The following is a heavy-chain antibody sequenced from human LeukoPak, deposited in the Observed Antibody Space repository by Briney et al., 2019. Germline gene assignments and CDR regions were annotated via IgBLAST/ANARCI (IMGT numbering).Heavy chain of an antibody. D-gene: IGHD3-3*02. CDR3: ARDRLGPSFSVSHFDL. J-gene: IGHJ4*01. Sequence: GGSLRLSCATSGFRFVDYGLSWVRRAPGKGLEWLCAINYNGAITDYADSVKGRFTISRDNAKNSLYLRMDSLSAEDTALYYCARDRLGPSFSVSHFDLWGQGTLVTVSS. V-gene: IGHV3-20*04. CDR2: INYNGAIT. CDR1: GFRFVDYG.